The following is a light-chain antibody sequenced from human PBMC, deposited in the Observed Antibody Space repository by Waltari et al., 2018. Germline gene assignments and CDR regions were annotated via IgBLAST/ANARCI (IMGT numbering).Light chain of an antibody. CDR3: SSYTSSSTWV. CDR1: SSDVVGYNY. CDR2: DVS. J-gene: IGLJ3*02. Sequence: QSALTQPASVSGSPGQSITLSCTGTSSDVVGYNYVPWYQQHPGKAPKLMIYDVSNRPSGVSNRFSGSKSGNTASLTISGLQAEDEADYYCSSYTSSSTWVFGGGTKLTVL. V-gene: IGLV2-14*03.